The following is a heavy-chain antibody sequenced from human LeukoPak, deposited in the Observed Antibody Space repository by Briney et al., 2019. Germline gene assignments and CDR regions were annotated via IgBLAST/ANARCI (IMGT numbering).Heavy chain of an antibody. CDR1: GPMFSSFG. CDR3: LYGDYDY. J-gene: IGHJ4*02. Sequence: PGGSLRLSCVVSGPMFSSFGMNWVRQAPGKGLQWVSYISYSSSTIYYADSVKGRFAISRDNAKNSVYLQMNNLRDEDTAVYYCLYGDYDYWGQGTLVTVSS. CDR2: ISYSSSTI. V-gene: IGHV3-48*02. D-gene: IGHD4-17*01.